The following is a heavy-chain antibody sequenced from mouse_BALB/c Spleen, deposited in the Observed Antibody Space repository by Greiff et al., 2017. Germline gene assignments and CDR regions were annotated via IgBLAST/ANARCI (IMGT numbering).Heavy chain of an antibody. CDR3: ADYLDY. J-gene: IGHJ2*01. Sequence: EVQLVESGPGLVKPSQSLSLTCSVTGYSITSGYYWNWIRQFPGNKLEWMGYICYDGSNNYNPSLKNRISITRDTSKNQFFLKLNSVTTEDTATYYCADYLDYWGQGTTLTVSS. V-gene: IGHV3-6*02. CDR2: ICYDGSN. CDR1: GYSITSGYY.